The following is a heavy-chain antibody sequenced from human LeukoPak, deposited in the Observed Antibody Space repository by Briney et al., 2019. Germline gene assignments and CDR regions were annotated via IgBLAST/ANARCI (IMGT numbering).Heavy chain of an antibody. J-gene: IGHJ4*02. CDR3: AKGELELDY. V-gene: IGHV4-4*07. D-gene: IGHD1-7*01. CDR2: IYTSGST. Sequence: SETLSLTCTVSGGSISSYYWTWIRQSDGKGLEWIGRIYTSGSTKYNPSLKSRVTMSSDTSNNQFSLNLTSVTAADTAVYYCAKGELELDYWGQGILVAVSS. CDR1: GGSISSYY.